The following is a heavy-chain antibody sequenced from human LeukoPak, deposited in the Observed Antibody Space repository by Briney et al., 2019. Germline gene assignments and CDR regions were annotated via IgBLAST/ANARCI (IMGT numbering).Heavy chain of an antibody. CDR1: GFTFSSYS. CDR3: AKDDFWSGYYTDFDY. D-gene: IGHD3-3*01. CDR2: ISSSSSYI. Sequence: PGGSLRLSCAASGFTFSSYSMNWVRQAPGKGLEWVSSISSSSSYIYYADSVKGRFTISRDNAKNSLYLQMNSLRAEDTAVYYCAKDDFWSGYYTDFDYWGQGTLVTVSS. V-gene: IGHV3-21*04. J-gene: IGHJ4*02.